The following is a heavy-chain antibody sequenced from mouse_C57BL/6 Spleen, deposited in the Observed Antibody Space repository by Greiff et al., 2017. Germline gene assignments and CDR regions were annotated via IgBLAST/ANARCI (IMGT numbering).Heavy chain of an antibody. CDR2: IDPETGGT. CDR1: GYTFTDYE. CDR3: TRWGGYDLYYFDY. D-gene: IGHD2-2*01. J-gene: IGHJ2*01. Sequence: QVQLQQSGAELVRPGASVTLSCKASGYTFTDYEMHWVKQTPVHGLEWIGAIDPETGGTAYNQKFKGKAILTADKSSSTAYMELRSLTSEDSAVYYCTRWGGYDLYYFDYWGQGTTLTVSS. V-gene: IGHV1-15*01.